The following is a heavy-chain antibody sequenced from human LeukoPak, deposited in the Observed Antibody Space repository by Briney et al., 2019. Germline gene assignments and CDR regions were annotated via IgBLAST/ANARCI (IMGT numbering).Heavy chain of an antibody. V-gene: IGHV3-23*01. CDR2: ISGGVGST. J-gene: IGHJ6*02. Sequence: GGSLRLSCAASGFTVRMYAMTWVRQAPGKGLEWVSSISGGVGSTYYADSVKGRFTISRDNSKNTVYLQLNSLRADDTAVFYCATSMVRGLMPYYYYAMDVWGQGTPVTVSS. CDR1: GFTVRMYA. CDR3: ATSMVRGLMPYYYYAMDV. D-gene: IGHD3-10*01.